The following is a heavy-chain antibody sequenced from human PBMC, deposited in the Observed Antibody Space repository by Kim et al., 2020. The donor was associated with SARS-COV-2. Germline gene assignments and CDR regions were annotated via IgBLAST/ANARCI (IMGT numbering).Heavy chain of an antibody. CDR3: ASITPGGRAYQH. V-gene: IGHV4-59*08. Sequence: SETLSLTCTVSGGSISSYYWSWIRQPPGKGLEWIGYIYYSGSTNYNPSLKSRVTISVDTSKNQFSLKLSSVTAADTAVYYCASITPGGRAYQHWGQGTLVTVSS. J-gene: IGHJ1*01. D-gene: IGHD2-15*01. CDR2: IYYSGST. CDR1: GGSISSYY.